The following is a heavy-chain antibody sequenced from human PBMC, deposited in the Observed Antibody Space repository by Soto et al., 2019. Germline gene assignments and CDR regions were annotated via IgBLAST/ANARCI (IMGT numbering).Heavy chain of an antibody. Sequence: QVQLAQSGAEVKKPGSSVKVSCKASGGTFSSYAISWVRQAPGQGLEWMGGIIPIFGTANYAQKFQGRVTITADESTSTAYMELSSLRSEDTAVYYCARERRVVVVAADAFDIWGQGTMVTVSS. V-gene: IGHV1-69*01. J-gene: IGHJ3*02. CDR1: GGTFSSYA. D-gene: IGHD2-15*01. CDR2: IIPIFGTA. CDR3: ARERRVVVVAADAFDI.